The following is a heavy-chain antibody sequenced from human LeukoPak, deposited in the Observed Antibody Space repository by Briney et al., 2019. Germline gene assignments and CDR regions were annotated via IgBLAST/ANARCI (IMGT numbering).Heavy chain of an antibody. D-gene: IGHD2-2*01. V-gene: IGHV1-24*01. CDR2: FDPEDGET. Sequence: ASVKVSCKVSGYTLTELSMHWVRQAPGKGLEWMGGFDPEDGETIYAQKFQGRVTMTEDTSTDTAYMELSSLRSEDTAVYYCAKVRYCSSTSCYLGHFDYWGQGTLVTVSS. J-gene: IGHJ4*02. CDR1: GYTLTELS. CDR3: AKVRYCSSTSCYLGHFDY.